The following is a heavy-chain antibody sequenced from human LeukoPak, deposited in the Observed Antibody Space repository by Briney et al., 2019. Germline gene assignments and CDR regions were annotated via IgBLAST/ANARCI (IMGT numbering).Heavy chain of an antibody. CDR3: ARRAGEYSHPYDY. J-gene: IGHJ4*02. CDR2: SYSGGNT. Sequence: PGWAVPVSCTGCGCIVRIHSMRWVRQAPAKGLDGVSFSYSGGNTHYSDTVKVRFTISRDNSKITLYLHMISLRAEDAAVYYCARRAGEYSHPYDYWGQGTLVTVSS. V-gene: IGHV3-53*01. CDR1: GCIVRIHS. D-gene: IGHD4-17*01.